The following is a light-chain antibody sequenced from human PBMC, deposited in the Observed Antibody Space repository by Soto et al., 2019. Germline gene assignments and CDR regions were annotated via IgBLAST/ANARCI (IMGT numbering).Light chain of an antibody. CDR2: AAS. V-gene: IGKV1-12*01. CDR3: QQANSFPHT. Sequence: DIQMTQSPSSVSASVGDRITITCRASQSISNWLAWYQQKPGRAPKLLIYAASTLQTGVPSRFRGSGSGTDFTLTISSLQPEDYATYYCQQANSFPHTFGPGTKVDIK. J-gene: IGKJ3*01. CDR1: QSISNW.